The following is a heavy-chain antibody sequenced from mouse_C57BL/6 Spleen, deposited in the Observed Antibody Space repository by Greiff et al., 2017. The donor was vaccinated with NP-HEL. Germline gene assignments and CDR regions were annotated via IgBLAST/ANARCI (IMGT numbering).Heavy chain of an antibody. Sequence: EVKLMESEGGLVQPGSSMKLSCTASGFTFSDYYMAWVRQVPEKGLEWVANINYDGSSTYYLDSLKSRFIISIDNAKNILYLQMSSLKSEDTATYYCAREGGRYFDVWGTGTTVTVSS. CDR1: GFTFSDYY. J-gene: IGHJ1*03. CDR3: AREGGRYFDV. CDR2: INYDGSST. V-gene: IGHV5-16*01.